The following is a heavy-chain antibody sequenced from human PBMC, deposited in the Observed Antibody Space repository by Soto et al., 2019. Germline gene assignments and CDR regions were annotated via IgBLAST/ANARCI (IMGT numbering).Heavy chain of an antibody. CDR3: AHRPTFWDVFDI. D-gene: IGHD3-3*01. Sequence: SGPTLVNPTQTLTLTCTFSGFSLSTSGVGVGWIRQPPGKALEWLALIYWNDDKRYSPALKSRLTITKDTSKNQVVLTMTSIDPVDTATYYCAHRPTFWDVFDIWGQGTMVTVSS. CDR1: GFSLSTSGVG. V-gene: IGHV2-5*01. J-gene: IGHJ3*02. CDR2: IYWNDDK.